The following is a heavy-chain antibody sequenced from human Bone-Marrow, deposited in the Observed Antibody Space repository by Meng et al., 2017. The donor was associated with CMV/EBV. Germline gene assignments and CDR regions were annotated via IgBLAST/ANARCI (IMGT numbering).Heavy chain of an antibody. D-gene: IGHD3-3*01. CDR1: GYTFTSYV. CDR3: ARGRVERDLRFMEGLYPTYYYGMDV. Sequence: SLKVSCQATGYTFTSYVIHLVRQATGQGLEWMGWMNPKSGNTGYAQKFQGRVTITRNTSISTAYMELSSLRSEDTAVYYCARGRVERDLRFMEGLYPTYYYGMDVWGKGTMVTVSS. CDR2: MNPKSGNT. J-gene: IGHJ6*04. V-gene: IGHV1-8*03.